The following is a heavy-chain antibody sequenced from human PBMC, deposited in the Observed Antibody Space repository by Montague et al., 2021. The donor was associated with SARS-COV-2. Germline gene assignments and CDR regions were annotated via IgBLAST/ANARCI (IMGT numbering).Heavy chain of an antibody. V-gene: IGHV4-59*01. CDR3: ATFRGTQRVVGTHYYGMDV. D-gene: IGHD3-10*01. J-gene: IGHJ6*02. CDR2: ISYSGST. CDR1: GGSISSYY. Sequence: SETLSLTCTVSGGSISSYYWSWIRQPPGRGPQWIGYISYSGSTNYNPSLKSRVTISVDTSKNHFTLRLSSVTAADTAVYYCATFRGTQRVVGTHYYGMDVWGQGTTVTVSS.